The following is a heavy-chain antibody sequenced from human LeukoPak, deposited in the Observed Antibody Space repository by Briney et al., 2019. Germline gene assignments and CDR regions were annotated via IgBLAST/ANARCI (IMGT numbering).Heavy chain of an antibody. CDR3: ARGRGWLHLKAFDY. D-gene: IGHD5-24*01. Sequence: GGSLRLSCAASGFTVSSNYMSWVRQAPGKGLEWVSVIYSGGSTYYADPVKGRFTISRDNSKNTLYLQMNSLRAEDTAVYYCARGRGWLHLKAFDYWGQGTLVTVSS. CDR1: GFTVSSNY. J-gene: IGHJ4*02. V-gene: IGHV3-66*01. CDR2: IYSGGST.